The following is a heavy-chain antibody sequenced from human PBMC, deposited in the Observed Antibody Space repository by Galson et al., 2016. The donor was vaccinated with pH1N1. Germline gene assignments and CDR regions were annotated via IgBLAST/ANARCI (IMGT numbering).Heavy chain of an antibody. D-gene: IGHD1-26*01. CDR2: IKQDGRET. CDR3: ARDRGIDFGHGFDD. V-gene: IGHV3-7*03. Sequence: SLRLSCAGYGLTFSSYWMFWVRQAPGKGLEWVANIKQDGRETHYVGSVKGRFTISRDNAENSVYLQMDSLRAEDTATYYCARDRGIDFGHGFDDWGQGTLVTVSS. J-gene: IGHJ4*02. CDR1: GLTFSSYW.